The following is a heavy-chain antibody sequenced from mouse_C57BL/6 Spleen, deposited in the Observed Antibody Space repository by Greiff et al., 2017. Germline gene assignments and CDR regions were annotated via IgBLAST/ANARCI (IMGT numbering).Heavy chain of an antibody. V-gene: IGHV3-6*01. D-gene: IGHD1-1*01. Sequence: ESGPGLVKPSQSLSLTCSVTGYSITSGYYWNWIRQFPGNKLEWMGYISYDGSNNYNPSLKNRISITRDTSKNQFFLKLNSVTTEDTATYYCARDRTTVVATDYFDYWGQGTTLTVSS. CDR1: GYSITSGYY. CDR3: ARDRTTVVATDYFDY. CDR2: ISYDGSN. J-gene: IGHJ2*01.